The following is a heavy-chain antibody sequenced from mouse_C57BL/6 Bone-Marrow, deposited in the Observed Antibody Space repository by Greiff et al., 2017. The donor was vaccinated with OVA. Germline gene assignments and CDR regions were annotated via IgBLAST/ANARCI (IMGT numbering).Heavy chain of an antibody. CDR2: IAPSDSYI. CDR1: GYTFTNYW. D-gene: IGHD1-1*01. J-gene: IGHJ2*02. Sequence: VQLQQPGAELVRPGTSVKLSCKASGYTFTNYWMHWVKQRPGQGLEWIGVIAPSDSYINYNQKFKGRATLTVDTSSSTAYMHLSSLTSEDSAVYYCAHYGSRLYLHYWGQRTSLTVSS. CDR3: AHYGSRLYLHY. V-gene: IGHV1-59*01.